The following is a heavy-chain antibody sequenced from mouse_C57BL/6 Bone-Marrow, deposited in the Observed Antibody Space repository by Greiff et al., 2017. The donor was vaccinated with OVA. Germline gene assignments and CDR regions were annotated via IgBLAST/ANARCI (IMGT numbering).Heavy chain of an antibody. D-gene: IGHD2-1*01. CDR3: TRGGYGNYEFAY. Sequence: EVKLVESGEGLVKPGGSLKLSCAASGFTFSSYAMSWVRQTPEKRLEWVAYISSGGDYIYYADTVKGRFTISRDNARNTLYLQMSSLKSEDTAMYYCTRGGYGNYEFAYWGQGTLVTVSA. J-gene: IGHJ3*01. CDR2: ISSGGDYI. CDR1: GFTFSSYA. V-gene: IGHV5-9-1*02.